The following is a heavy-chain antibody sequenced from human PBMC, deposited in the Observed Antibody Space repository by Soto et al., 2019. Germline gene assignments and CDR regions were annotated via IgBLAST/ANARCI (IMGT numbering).Heavy chain of an antibody. J-gene: IGHJ4*02. CDR3: ATTPAPPHYYDSSGPHY. CDR1: GFTFSSYA. V-gene: IGHV3-23*01. Sequence: EVQLLESGGGLVQPGGSLRLSCGASGFTFSSYAMSWVRQAPGKGLEWISAISGSGGSTYYADSVKGRFTISRDNSKNTLYLQMNSLRAEDTAVYYCATTPAPPHYYDSSGPHYWGQGTLVTVSS. CDR2: ISGSGGST. D-gene: IGHD3-22*01.